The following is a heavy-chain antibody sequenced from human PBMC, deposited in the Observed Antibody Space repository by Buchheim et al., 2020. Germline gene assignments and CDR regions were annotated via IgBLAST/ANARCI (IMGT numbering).Heavy chain of an antibody. CDR3: ARVGDYDFWSGYSQYFDY. J-gene: IGHJ4*02. CDR2: INHSGST. V-gene: IGHV4-34*01. Sequence: QVQLQQWGAGLLKPSETLSLTCAVYGGSFSGYYWSWICQPPGKGLEWIGEINHSGSTNYNPSLKSRVTISVDTSKNQFSLKLSSVTAADTAVYYCARVGDYDFWSGYSQYFDYWGQGTL. CDR1: GGSFSGYY. D-gene: IGHD3-3*01.